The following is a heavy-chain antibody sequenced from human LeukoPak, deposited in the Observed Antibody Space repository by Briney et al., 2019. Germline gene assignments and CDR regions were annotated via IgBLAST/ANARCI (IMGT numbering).Heavy chain of an antibody. J-gene: IGHJ3*02. Sequence: GGSLRLSCAASGSTFDDYAMHWVRQAPGKGLEWVSGISWNSGSIGYADSVKGRFTISRDNAKNSLYLQMNSLRAEDTALYYCAKADLGAFDIWGQGTMVTVSS. V-gene: IGHV3-9*01. CDR3: AKADLGAFDI. CDR2: ISWNSGSI. CDR1: GSTFDDYA.